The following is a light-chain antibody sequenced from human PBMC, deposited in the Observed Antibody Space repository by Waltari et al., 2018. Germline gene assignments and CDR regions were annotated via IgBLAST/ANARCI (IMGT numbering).Light chain of an antibody. CDR3: QHYNAYPYA. V-gene: IGKV1-5*03. J-gene: IGKJ2*01. Sequence: DIQMTQSPSTLYASIGDRVTITCRASQSIGTWLAWCQQKSGQAPKLLISKASNLDSGVPDRFSGSGSGTAFTLTISSLQTEDFATYYCQHYNAYPYAFGQGTRLEI. CDR1: QSIGTW. CDR2: KAS.